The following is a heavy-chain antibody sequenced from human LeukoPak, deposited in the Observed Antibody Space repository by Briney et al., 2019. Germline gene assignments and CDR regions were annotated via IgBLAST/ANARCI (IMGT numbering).Heavy chain of an antibody. CDR1: GGTFSSYA. CDR2: IIPIFGTA. CDR3: ARVPEASGSYPWPYYYYYMDV. V-gene: IGHV1-69*13. Sequence: GASVKVSCKASGGTFSSYAISWVRQAPGQGLEWMGGIIPIFGTANYAQKFQGRVTITADESTSTAYMELSSLRAEDTAVYYCARVPEASGSYPWPYYYYYMDVWGKGTTVTISS. J-gene: IGHJ6*03. D-gene: IGHD3-10*01.